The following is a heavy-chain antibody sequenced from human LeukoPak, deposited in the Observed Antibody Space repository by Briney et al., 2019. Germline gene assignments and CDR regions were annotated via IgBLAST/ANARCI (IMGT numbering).Heavy chain of an antibody. J-gene: IGHJ1*01. CDR2: ISWDGGSR. V-gene: IGHV3-43*01. D-gene: IGHD3-22*01. CDR3: AKDLDSSGYRFYFRH. Sequence: GGSLRLSCAASGFSFDEYTLHWVRQALGKGLEWVSLISWDGGSRDYADSVKGRFTISRDNSKNPLYLQMNSLRTEDTALYYCAKDLDSSGYRFYFRHWGQGTLVTVSS. CDR1: GFSFDEYT.